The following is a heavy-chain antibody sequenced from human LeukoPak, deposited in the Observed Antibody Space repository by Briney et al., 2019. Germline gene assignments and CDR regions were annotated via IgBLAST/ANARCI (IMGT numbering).Heavy chain of an antibody. CDR1: GFTFSSYA. V-gene: IGHV3-23*01. CDR3: AKSGPTRGYYYYYGMDV. CDR2: ISGSGGST. J-gene: IGHJ6*02. Sequence: GGSLRFSCAASGFTFSSYAMSWVRQAPGRGLEWVSAISGSGGSTYYADSVKGRFTISRDNSKNTLYLQMNSLRAEDTAVYYCAKSGPTRGYYYYYGMDVWGQGTTVTVSS. D-gene: IGHD5-12*01.